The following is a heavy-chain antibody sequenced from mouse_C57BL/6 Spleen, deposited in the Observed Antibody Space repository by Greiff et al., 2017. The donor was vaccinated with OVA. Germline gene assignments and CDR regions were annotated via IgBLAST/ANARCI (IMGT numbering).Heavy chain of an antibody. V-gene: IGHV14-3*01. CDR3: ARNYDGYYSYFDY. CDR1: GFNIKNTY. CDR2: IDPANGNT. D-gene: IGHD2-3*01. J-gene: IGHJ2*01. Sequence: EVMLVESVAELVRPGASVKLSCTASGFNIKNTYMHWVKQRPEQGLEWIGRIDPANGNTKYAPKFQGKATITADTSSNTAYLQLSSLTSEDTAIYYCARNYDGYYSYFDYWGQGTTLTVSS.